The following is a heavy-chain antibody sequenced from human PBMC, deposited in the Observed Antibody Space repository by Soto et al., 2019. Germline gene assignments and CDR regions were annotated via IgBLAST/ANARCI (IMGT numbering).Heavy chain of an antibody. D-gene: IGHD3-10*01. J-gene: IGHJ4*02. CDR1: GYTFTNYI. V-gene: IGHV1-18*01. CDR3: ARAPGSYFYYFDS. CDR2: ISDYNGNA. Sequence: GASVKVSCKASGYTFTNYIVSWVRQAPGQGLEWMGRISDYNGNAESSQKLQGRVTMTTDTSTNTAYMELRSLTSDDTAVYYCARAPGSYFYYFDSWGQGTQVTVSS.